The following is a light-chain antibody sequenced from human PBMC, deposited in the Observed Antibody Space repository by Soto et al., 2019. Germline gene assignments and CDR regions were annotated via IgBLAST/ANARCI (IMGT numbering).Light chain of an antibody. V-gene: IGLV1-51*01. CDR3: GTWDSSLTIGVI. Sequence: QSVLTQPPSVSAAPGQTVSISCFGSSSNVGKNFVSWYQHVPGKAPKLLIYDNQKRPSGIPDRFSASKSGTLATLDITGLQTGDEADYYCGTWDSSLTIGVIFGGGTKLTVL. J-gene: IGLJ2*01. CDR2: DNQ. CDR1: SSNVGKNF.